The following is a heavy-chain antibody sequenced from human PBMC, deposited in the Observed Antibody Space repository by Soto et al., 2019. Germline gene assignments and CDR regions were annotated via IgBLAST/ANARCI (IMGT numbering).Heavy chain of an antibody. CDR3: ARQPAAYYGLDAFDI. J-gene: IGHJ3*02. CDR1: GGTFSSYT. V-gene: IGHV1-69*02. CDR2: IIPILGIA. D-gene: IGHD2-2*01. Sequence: ASVKVSCKASGGTFSSYTISWVRQAPGQGLEWMGRIIPILGIANYAQKFQGRVTITADKSTSTAYMELSSLRSEDTAVYYCARQPAAYYGLDAFDIWGQGTMVTVSS.